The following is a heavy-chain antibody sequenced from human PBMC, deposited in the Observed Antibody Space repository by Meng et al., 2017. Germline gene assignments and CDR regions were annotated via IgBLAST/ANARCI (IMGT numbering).Heavy chain of an antibody. V-gene: IGHV4/OR15-8*02. CDR1: GGSISSVDW. CDR3: ASWIYSCGWQ. Sequence: QGELQESGPGLVKPSGTLSLTCVVSGGSISSVDWWSWVRQPPGKGLEWIGEIYHGGNTNYNPSLKSRVTISIDKSKNQFSLKLSSVTAADTAVYYCASWIYSCGWQWGQGTLVTVFS. D-gene: IGHD6-19*01. CDR2: IYHGGNT. J-gene: IGHJ4*02.